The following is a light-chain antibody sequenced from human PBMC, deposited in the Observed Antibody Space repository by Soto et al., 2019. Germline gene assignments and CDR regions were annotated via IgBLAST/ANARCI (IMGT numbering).Light chain of an antibody. CDR2: AAS. CDR3: QQYKSYFT. V-gene: IGKV1-9*01. J-gene: IGKJ1*01. Sequence: IPLTQSPSSLSPSVGDRVTITCRASQGISSYLAWYQQKPGKAPKLLIYAASTLQSGVPSRFSGSGSGTDFTLTISSLQPDDFATYYCQQYKSYFTFGQGTKVDIK. CDR1: QGISSY.